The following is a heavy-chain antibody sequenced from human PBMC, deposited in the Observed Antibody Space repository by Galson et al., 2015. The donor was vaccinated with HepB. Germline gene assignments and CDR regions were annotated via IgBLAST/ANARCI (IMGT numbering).Heavy chain of an antibody. CDR1: GFTFSSYG. D-gene: IGHD3-22*01. Sequence: SLRLSCAASGFTFSSYGMHWVRQAPGKGLEWVAVIWYDGSNKYYADSVKGRFTISRDNSKNTLYLQMNSLRAEDTAVYYCARDPGPQYYDSSGWYYFDYWGQGTLVTVSS. CDR2: IWYDGSNK. CDR3: ARDPGPQYYDSSGWYYFDY. V-gene: IGHV3-33*01. J-gene: IGHJ4*02.